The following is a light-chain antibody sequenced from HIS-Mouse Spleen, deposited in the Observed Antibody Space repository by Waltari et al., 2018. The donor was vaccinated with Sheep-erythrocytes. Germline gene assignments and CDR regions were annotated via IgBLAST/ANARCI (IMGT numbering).Light chain of an antibody. CDR2: EVS. Sequence: QSALTQPPSASGSPGQSVTISCTGTSSDVVGYNYVSWYQQHPGKAPKHMIYEVSKRPSGVPYRFSGSKSGNTASMTVSGLQAEDEADYYCSSYAGSNNWVFGGGTKLTVL. CDR3: SSYAGSNNWV. J-gene: IGLJ3*02. V-gene: IGLV2-8*01. CDR1: SSDVVGYNY.